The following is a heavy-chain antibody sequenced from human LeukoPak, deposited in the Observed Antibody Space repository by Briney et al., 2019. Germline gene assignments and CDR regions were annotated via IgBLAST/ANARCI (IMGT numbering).Heavy chain of an antibody. Sequence: ASVKVSCKASRYTFTSYYMHWVRQAPGQGLEWMGIINPSGGGTNYAQKFQGRVTMTRDTSTSTVYMDLSGLRSEDTAVYYCASDGTYYFDYWGQGTLVTVSS. CDR3: ASDGTYYFDY. CDR2: INPSGGGT. V-gene: IGHV1-46*01. J-gene: IGHJ4*02. CDR1: RYTFTSYY.